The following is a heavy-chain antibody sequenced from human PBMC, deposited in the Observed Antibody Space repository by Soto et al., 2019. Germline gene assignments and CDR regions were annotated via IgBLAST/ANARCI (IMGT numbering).Heavy chain of an antibody. J-gene: IGHJ6*02. V-gene: IGHV1-69*12. CDR3: ASGGSIVVVSRYSYGMDV. D-gene: IGHD3-22*01. Sequence: QVQLVQSGAEVKKPGSSVKVSCKASGGTFSSYAISWVRQAPGQGLEWMGGIIPIFGTANYAQKFQGRVTMTAAXXTXPXFMELSSLRSEDTAVYYCASGGSIVVVSRYSYGMDVWGQGTTVTVSS. CDR2: IIPIFGTA. CDR1: GGTFSSYA.